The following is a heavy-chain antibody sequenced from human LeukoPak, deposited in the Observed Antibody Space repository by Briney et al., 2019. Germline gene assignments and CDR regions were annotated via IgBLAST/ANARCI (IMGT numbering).Heavy chain of an antibody. CDR3: ARDLGTTNYFFDY. CDR2: IWYDGSNK. Sequence: GRSLRLSCGASGFTFSNYGFHWVRQAPGKGLEWVAVIWYDGSNKYYADSVKGRFTISRDNSKNTLYLQMNSLRAEDTAVYYCARDLGTTNYFFDYWGQGTLVTVSS. CDR1: GFTFSNYG. V-gene: IGHV3-33*01. J-gene: IGHJ4*02. D-gene: IGHD4-17*01.